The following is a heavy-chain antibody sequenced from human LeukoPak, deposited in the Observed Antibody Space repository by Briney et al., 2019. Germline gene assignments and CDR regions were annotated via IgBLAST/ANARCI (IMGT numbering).Heavy chain of an antibody. V-gene: IGHV3-20*04. Sequence: GGSLRLSCAASGFTFDDYGMSWVRQAPGKGLEWVSGISWNGGSTVYADSVRGRFTISRDNAKNSLYLLMNSLRAEDTALYYCTRDLGWLHYEDWGQGTLVTVSS. CDR2: ISWNGGST. CDR1: GFTFDDYG. CDR3: TRDLGWLHYED. J-gene: IGHJ4*02. D-gene: IGHD5-12*01.